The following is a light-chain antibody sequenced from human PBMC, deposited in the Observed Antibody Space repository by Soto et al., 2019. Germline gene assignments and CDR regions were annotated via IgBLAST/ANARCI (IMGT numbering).Light chain of an antibody. J-gene: IGKJ2*01. CDR3: MQGTHWPPYT. Sequence: DVVMTQSPLSLPVTLGQPASISCRSSHSLVYSDGNAYLNWFQQWPGQSPRRLIYKVSYRDSGVPDRFSGSGSGTDFTRKISGVEAEDVGIYYCMQGTHWPPYTFGQGTKLEIK. V-gene: IGKV2-30*01. CDR1: HSLVYSDGNAY. CDR2: KVS.